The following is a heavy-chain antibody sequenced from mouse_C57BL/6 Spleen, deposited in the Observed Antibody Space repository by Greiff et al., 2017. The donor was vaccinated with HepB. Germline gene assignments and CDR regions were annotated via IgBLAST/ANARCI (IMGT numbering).Heavy chain of an antibody. CDR1: GFTFSDYY. CDR3: ARDEGYGSSSFAY. J-gene: IGHJ3*01. Sequence: EVMLVESEGGLVQPGSSMKLSCTASGFTFSDYYMAWVRQVPEKGLEWVANINYDGSSTYYLDSLKSRFIISRDNAKNILYLQMSSLKSEDTATYYCARDEGYGSSSFAYWGQGTLVTVSA. CDR2: INYDGSST. D-gene: IGHD1-1*01. V-gene: IGHV5-16*01.